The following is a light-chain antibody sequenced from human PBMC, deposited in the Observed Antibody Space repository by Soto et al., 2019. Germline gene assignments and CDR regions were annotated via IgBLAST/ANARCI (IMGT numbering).Light chain of an antibody. CDR3: QQYNNWALS. V-gene: IGKV3D-15*01. CDR2: GSS. J-gene: IGKJ4*01. CDR1: ENVGTN. Sequence: IVMTQSPATLSVSPGDEVTLSCRASENVGTNLAWYQQKPGQAPRLLIYGSSTRATGIPATFSGSGSGTEFTLTISSLQSEESAIYYCQQYNNWALSFGGGTQVEIK.